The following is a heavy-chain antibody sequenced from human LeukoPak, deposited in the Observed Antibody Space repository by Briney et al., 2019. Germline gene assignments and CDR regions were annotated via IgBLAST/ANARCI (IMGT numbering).Heavy chain of an antibody. Sequence: SETLSLTCTVSGGSISSSSYYWGWIRQPPGKGLEWIGSIYYSGSTYYNPSLKSRVTISVDTSKNQFSLKLSSVTAADTAVYYCARLPFWSRFDYWGQGTLVTVSS. D-gene: IGHD3-3*01. CDR2: IYYSGST. V-gene: IGHV4-39*01. CDR1: GGSISSSSYY. CDR3: ARLPFWSRFDY. J-gene: IGHJ4*02.